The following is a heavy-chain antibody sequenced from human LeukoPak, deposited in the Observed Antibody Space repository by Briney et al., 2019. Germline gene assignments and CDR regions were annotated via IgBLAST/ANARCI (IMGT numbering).Heavy chain of an antibody. Sequence: GGSLRLSCAASGFTFSSYEMSWVRQAPGKGLEWVSYISSSSSTIYYADSVKGRFTISRDNAKTSLYLQMNSLRAEDTAVYYCARGYSTFDYWGQGTLVTVSS. CDR1: GFTFSSYE. J-gene: IGHJ4*02. D-gene: IGHD6-13*01. CDR3: ARGYSTFDY. CDR2: ISSSSSTI. V-gene: IGHV3-48*03.